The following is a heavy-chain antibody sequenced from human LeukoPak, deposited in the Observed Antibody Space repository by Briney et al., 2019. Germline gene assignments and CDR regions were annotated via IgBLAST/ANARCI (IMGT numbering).Heavy chain of an antibody. J-gene: IGHJ4*02. Sequence: GGSLRLSCAASGFTVSSSYMSWVRQAPGKGLEWVSIIYSGGSTYYADSVKGRFTFSRDNSKNTVYLQMNSLRAEDTAVYYCARDAYCSTTSCLNWGQGTLVTVSS. CDR3: ARDAYCSTTSCLN. CDR2: IYSGGST. V-gene: IGHV3-66*01. CDR1: GFTVSSSY. D-gene: IGHD2-2*01.